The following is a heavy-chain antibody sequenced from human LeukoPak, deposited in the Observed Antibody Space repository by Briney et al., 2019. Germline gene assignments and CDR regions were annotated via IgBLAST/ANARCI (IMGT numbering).Heavy chain of an antibody. CDR3: ARWDSGSCSD. CDR2: IRSKANSYAT. CDR1: GFTFSGSA. J-gene: IGHJ4*02. D-gene: IGHD1-26*01. V-gene: IGHV3-73*01. Sequence: GGSLRLSCAASGFTFSGSAMHWVRQASGKGLEWVGRIRSKANSYATAYAASVKGRFTISRDDSKNTAYLQMNSLKTEDTAVYYCARWDSGSCSDWGQGTLVTVS.